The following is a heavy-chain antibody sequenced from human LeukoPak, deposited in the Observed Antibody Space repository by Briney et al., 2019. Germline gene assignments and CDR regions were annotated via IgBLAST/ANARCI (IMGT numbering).Heavy chain of an antibody. V-gene: IGHV4-59*01. Sequence: PSETLSLTCTVYVGSISSYYWSWIRQPPGKGLEWVGYIYYSGSTNYNPSLKSRVTISVDTSKNQFSLKLSSVTAADTAVYYCARVDGPGLCSGGSCYSKFLSYAFDIWGQGTMVTVSS. CDR3: ARVDGPGLCSGGSCYSKFLSYAFDI. D-gene: IGHD2-15*01. CDR1: VGSISSYY. J-gene: IGHJ3*02. CDR2: IYYSGST.